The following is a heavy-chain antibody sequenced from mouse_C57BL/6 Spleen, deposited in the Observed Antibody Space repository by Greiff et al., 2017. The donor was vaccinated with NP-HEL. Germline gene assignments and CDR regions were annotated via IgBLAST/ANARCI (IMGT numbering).Heavy chain of an antibody. CDR3: ARRGYYYGSSFFFDY. D-gene: IGHD1-1*01. CDR2: ILPGSGST. V-gene: IGHV1-9*01. J-gene: IGHJ2*01. Sequence: VKLKQSGAELMKPGASVKLSCKATGYTFTGYWIEWVKQRPGHGLEWIGEILPGSGSTNYNEKFKGKATFTADTSSNTAYMQLSSLTTEDSAIYYCARRGYYYGSSFFFDYWGQGTTLTVSS. CDR1: GYTFTGYW.